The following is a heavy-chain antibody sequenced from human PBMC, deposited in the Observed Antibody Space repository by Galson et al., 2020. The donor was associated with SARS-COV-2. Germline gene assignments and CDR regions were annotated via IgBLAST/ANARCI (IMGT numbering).Heavy chain of an antibody. V-gene: IGHV3-23*01. J-gene: IGHJ6*02. CDR1: GFTFSSNA. D-gene: IGHD5-12*01. Sequence: AESLRLSCVASGFTFSSNAISWVRQAPGKGREWVSLTRGRGGTTFYANSVKGPLTISRDNSKTTLYLQMNSQRADDTAIYYCETAYSGYNFPCDYYYGVDVWGQGTTVTVSS. CDR2: TRGRGGTT. CDR3: ETAYSGYNFPCDYYYGVDV.